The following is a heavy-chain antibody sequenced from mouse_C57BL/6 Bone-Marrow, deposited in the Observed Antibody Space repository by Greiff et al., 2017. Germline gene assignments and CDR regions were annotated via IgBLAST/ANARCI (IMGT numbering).Heavy chain of an antibody. V-gene: IGHV2-9-1*01. J-gene: IGHJ4*01. D-gene: IGHD1-1*01. CDR3: ARDYGSSSYYAMDY. Sequence: QVQLKGSGPGLVAPSQSLSITCTVSGFSLTSYAISWVRQPPGKGLEWLGVIWTGGGTNYNSALKSRLSISKDNSKSQVFLKMNSLQTDDTARYYCARDYGSSSYYAMDYWGQGTSVTVSS. CDR1: GFSLTSYA. CDR2: IWTGGGT.